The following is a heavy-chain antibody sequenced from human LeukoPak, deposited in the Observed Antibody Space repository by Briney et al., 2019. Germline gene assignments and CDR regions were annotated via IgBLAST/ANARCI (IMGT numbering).Heavy chain of an antibody. CDR3: ARRTFPPSEPSGYAQYYNWFDP. CDR1: GGSFSGYY. Sequence: PSETLSLTCAVYGGSFSGYYWSWIRQPPGKGLEWIGEINHSGSTNYNPALKSRVTISVDTSKNQFSLKLSSVTAADTAVYYCARRTFPPSEPSGYAQYYNWFDPWGQGTLVTVSS. D-gene: IGHD5-12*01. J-gene: IGHJ5*02. CDR2: INHSGST. V-gene: IGHV4-34*01.